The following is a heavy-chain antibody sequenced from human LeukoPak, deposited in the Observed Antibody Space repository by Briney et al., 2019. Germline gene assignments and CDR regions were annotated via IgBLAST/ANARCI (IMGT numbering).Heavy chain of an antibody. J-gene: IGHJ4*02. D-gene: IGHD6-6*01. CDR3: ARHPPISARPYYFDY. CDR2: INHSGST. Sequence: SVTLSLTCAVYGGSFSGYYWSWIRQPPGKGLEWIGEINHSGSTNYNPSLKSRVTISVDTSKNQFSLKLSSVTAADTAVYYCARHPPISARPYYFDYWGQGTLVTVSS. CDR1: GGSFSGYY. V-gene: IGHV4-34*01.